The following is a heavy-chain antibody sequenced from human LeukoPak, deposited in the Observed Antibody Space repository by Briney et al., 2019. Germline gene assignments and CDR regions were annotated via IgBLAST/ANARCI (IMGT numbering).Heavy chain of an antibody. D-gene: IGHD3-3*01. CDR2: ISGSGGYA. J-gene: IGHJ4*02. CDR3: ARESYYDFWSPHY. CDR1: GFTFSIYP. Sequence: PGGSLRLPCAASGFTFSIYPMSWVRQAPGKGLEWVSSISGSGGYAYYANSVKGRFITSRDNAKNSLYLQMNSLRAEDTAVYYCARESYYDFWSPHYWGQGTLVTVSS. V-gene: IGHV3-21*01.